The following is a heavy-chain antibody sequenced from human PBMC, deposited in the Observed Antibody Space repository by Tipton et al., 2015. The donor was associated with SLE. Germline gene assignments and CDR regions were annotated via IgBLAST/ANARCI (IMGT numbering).Heavy chain of an antibody. CDR1: GGSISSYY. CDR2: IYYSGST. Sequence: TLSLTYTVSGGSISSYYWSWIRQPPGKGLEWIGYIYYSGSTNYNPSLKSRVTISVDTSKNQFSLKLSSVTAADTAVYYCARGGGNADWYFDLWGRGTLVTVSS. CDR3: ARGGGNADWYFDL. D-gene: IGHD4-23*01. J-gene: IGHJ2*01. V-gene: IGHV4-59*01.